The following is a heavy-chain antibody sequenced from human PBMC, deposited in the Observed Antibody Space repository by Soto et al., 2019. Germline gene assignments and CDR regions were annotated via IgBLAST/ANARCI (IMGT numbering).Heavy chain of an antibody. CDR1: GDTFSSYA. V-gene: IGHV1-69*06. CDR2: IIPMLGTT. D-gene: IGHD3-22*01. CDR3: AKEKSRYDRSGYYRPDY. Sequence: QVQLVQSGAEVKKPGSSVKVSCKSSGDTFSSYAISWVRQAPGQGLEWMGGIIPMLGTTSYAQKFQDRVTITADKFTSTAYMELSGLRSEDTAVYYCAKEKSRYDRSGYYRPDYWGQGTLVTVSS. J-gene: IGHJ4*02.